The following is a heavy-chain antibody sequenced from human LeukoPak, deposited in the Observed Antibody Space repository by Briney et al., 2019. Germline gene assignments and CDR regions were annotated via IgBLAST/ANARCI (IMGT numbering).Heavy chain of an antibody. CDR2: INHSGST. CDR1: GGSFSGYY. V-gene: IGHV4-34*01. D-gene: IGHD6-13*01. Sequence: SETLSLTCAVYGGSFSGYYWSWIRQPPGKGLEWIGEINHSGSTNYNPSLKSRVTISVDTSKNQFSLKLSSVTAADTAVYYCARGGQQLAERGYYYYYYYRDVWGKGTTVTVSS. J-gene: IGHJ6*03. CDR3: ARGGQQLAERGYYYYYYYRDV.